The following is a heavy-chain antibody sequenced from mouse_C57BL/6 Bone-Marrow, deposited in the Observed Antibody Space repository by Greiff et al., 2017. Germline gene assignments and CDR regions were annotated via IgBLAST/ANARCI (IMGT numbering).Heavy chain of an antibody. V-gene: IGHV1-74*01. CDR3: AIGGLTVVSHGDYFDY. J-gene: IGHJ2*01. Sequence: VQLQQPGAELVKPGASVKVSCKASGYTFTSYWMHWVKQRPGQGLEWIGRIHPSDSDTNYNQKFKGKATLTVDKSSSTAYMQLSSLTSEDSAVYYYAIGGLTVVSHGDYFDYWGQGTTLTVSS. CDR1: GYTFTSYW. D-gene: IGHD1-1*01. CDR2: IHPSDSDT.